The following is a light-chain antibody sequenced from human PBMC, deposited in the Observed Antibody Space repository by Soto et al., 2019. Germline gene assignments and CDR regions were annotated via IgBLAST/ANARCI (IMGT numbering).Light chain of an antibody. CDR1: QSVSRSL. CDR3: QQYGNPPPYS. CDR2: AAS. Sequence: EIVLTQSPGTLSLSPGERATLSCRASQSVSRSLLAWYQQKPGQAPRLLIYAASTRATGIADRFSGSGSGTDFTLTISRLEPEDFAVYYCQQYGNPPPYSFGQGTKLEIK. J-gene: IGKJ2*03. V-gene: IGKV3-20*01.